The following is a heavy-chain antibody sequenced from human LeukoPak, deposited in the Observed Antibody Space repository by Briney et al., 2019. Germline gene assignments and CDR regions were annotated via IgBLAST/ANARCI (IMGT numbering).Heavy chain of an antibody. CDR1: GGTFSSYA. Sequence: GASVKVSCKASGGTFSSYAISWVRQAPGQGPEWMGGIIPIFGTANYAQKFQGRVTITADKSTSTAHMELSSLRSEDTAVYYCARDRGIAVAGTGDFDYWGQGALVTVSS. CDR2: IIPIFGTA. V-gene: IGHV1-69*06. CDR3: ARDRGIAVAGTGDFDY. J-gene: IGHJ4*02. D-gene: IGHD6-19*01.